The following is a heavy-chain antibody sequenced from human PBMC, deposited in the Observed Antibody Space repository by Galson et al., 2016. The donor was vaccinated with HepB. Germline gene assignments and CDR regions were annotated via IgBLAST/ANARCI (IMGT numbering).Heavy chain of an antibody. D-gene: IGHD3-3*01. J-gene: IGHJ5*02. CDR3: AKDGGFLEWFDP. CDR1: GFTFGSYG. Sequence: SLRLSCAASGFTFGSYGMHWVRQAPGKGLEWVAVITDDGDNQDYADSVKGRFTISRDNSKNTVYLEMNSLRAEDTAVYYCAKDGGFLEWFDPWGQGTLVTVSS. CDR2: ITDDGDNQ. V-gene: IGHV3-30*18.